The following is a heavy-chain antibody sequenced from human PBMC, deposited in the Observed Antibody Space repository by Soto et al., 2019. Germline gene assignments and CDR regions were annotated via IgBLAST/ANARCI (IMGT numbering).Heavy chain of an antibody. CDR2: IYYSGST. CDR3: TASSGYDLDWFDP. J-gene: IGHJ5*02. CDR1: GCSISSSSYY. V-gene: IGHV4-39*01. Sequence: PSETLSLTCTFSGCSISSSSYYWGWIRQPPGKGLEWIGSIYYSGSTYYNPSLKSRVTISVDTSKNQFSLKLSSVAAADTAVYYCTASSGYDLDWFDPWGQGTLVTVSS. D-gene: IGHD5-12*01.